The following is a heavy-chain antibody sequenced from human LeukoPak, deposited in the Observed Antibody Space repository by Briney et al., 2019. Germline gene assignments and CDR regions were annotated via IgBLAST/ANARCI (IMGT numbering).Heavy chain of an antibody. CDR1: GGSISSYY. D-gene: IGHD1-26*01. V-gene: IGHV4-59*01. CDR3: ARDGGWELLRPVDY. J-gene: IGHJ4*02. CDR2: IYSSGST. Sequence: TSETLSLTCTVTGGSISSYYWSWIRQPPGKGLEWIGYIYSSGSTNYNPSLKSRVAISVDTSKNQFSLNVTSVTAADTAVYYCARDGGWELLRPVDYWGQGTLVTVSS.